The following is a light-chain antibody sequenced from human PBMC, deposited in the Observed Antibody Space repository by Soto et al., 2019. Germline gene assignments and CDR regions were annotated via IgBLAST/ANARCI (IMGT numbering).Light chain of an antibody. CDR3: SSYTSSTTLYV. Sequence: QSVLTQPASVSGSPRQSITISCTGASSDVGSYTYVSWYQQHPGKAPKLLIYEVNNRPSGVSNRFSGSKSGNTASLTISGLQAEDEADYYCSSYTSSTTLYVCXTGTKVTVL. CDR1: SSDVGSYTY. J-gene: IGLJ1*01. CDR2: EVN. V-gene: IGLV2-14*01.